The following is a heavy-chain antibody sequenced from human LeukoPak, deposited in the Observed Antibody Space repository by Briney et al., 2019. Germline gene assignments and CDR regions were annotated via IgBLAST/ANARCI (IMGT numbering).Heavy chain of an antibody. D-gene: IGHD3-16*01. CDR2: ISAYNGNT. J-gene: IGHJ4*02. CDR3: ARDGLGPTTKGLAY. CDR1: GYTFTSYG. V-gene: IGHV1-18*01. Sequence: GASVKVSCKASGYTFTSYGISWVRQAPGQGLEWVGWISAYNGNTNYAQNLQGRVTMTTDTSTSTAYMELRSLRSDDTAVYYCARDGLGPTTKGLAYWGQGTLVTVSS.